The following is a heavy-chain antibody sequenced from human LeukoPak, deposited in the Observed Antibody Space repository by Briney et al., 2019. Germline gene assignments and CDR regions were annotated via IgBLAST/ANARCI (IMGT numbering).Heavy chain of an antibody. Sequence: ASVKVSCKASGYTFTSYDINWVRQAPGQGLEWMGWINPNSGGTNYAQKFQGRVTMTRDTSISTAYMELSRLRSDDTAVYYCARGGREQLNVDTNYWGQGTLVTVSS. D-gene: IGHD5-18*01. CDR2: INPNSGGT. V-gene: IGHV1-2*02. J-gene: IGHJ4*02. CDR3: ARGGREQLNVDTNY. CDR1: GYTFTSYD.